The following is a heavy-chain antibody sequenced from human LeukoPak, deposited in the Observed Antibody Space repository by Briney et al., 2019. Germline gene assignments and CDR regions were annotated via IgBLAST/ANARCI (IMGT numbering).Heavy chain of an antibody. J-gene: IGHJ4*02. CDR1: GFTFDDYA. D-gene: IGHD3-10*01. CDR3: ARDWPMVRGVIMAY. Sequence: SGGSLRLSCAASGFTFDDYAMHWVRQAPGKGLVWVSRINSDGSSTSYADSVKGRFTISRDNAKNTLYLQMNSLRAEDTAVYYCARDWPMVRGVIMAYWGQGTLVTVSS. V-gene: IGHV3-74*01. CDR2: INSDGSST.